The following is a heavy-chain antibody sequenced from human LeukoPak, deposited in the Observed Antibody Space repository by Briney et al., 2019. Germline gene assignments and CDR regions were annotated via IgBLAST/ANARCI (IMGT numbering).Heavy chain of an antibody. D-gene: IGHD3-16*01. V-gene: IGHV1-18*01. CDR2: VSGYNGKT. Sequence: EASVKVSCKASGYSFTNFGISWVRQAPGQGLEWMGWVSGYNGKTNYAQKVQGRVTMTTDTSTTTAYMELRSLRSDDTAVYYCARGGSYYYPYYMDVWGKGTTVTVSS. J-gene: IGHJ6*03. CDR1: GYSFTNFG. CDR3: ARGGSYYYPYYMDV.